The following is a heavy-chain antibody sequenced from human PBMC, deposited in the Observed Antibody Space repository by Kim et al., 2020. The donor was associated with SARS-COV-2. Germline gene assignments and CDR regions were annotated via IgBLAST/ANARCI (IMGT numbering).Heavy chain of an antibody. J-gene: IGHJ4*02. V-gene: IGHV3-20*03. Sequence: ADSVKGRFTISRDNAKNSLYLQMSSLRAEDTAFYYCARERLYNYGAPNCDYCGQGTLVTVSS. D-gene: IGHD5-18*01. CDR3: ARERLYNYGAPNCDY.